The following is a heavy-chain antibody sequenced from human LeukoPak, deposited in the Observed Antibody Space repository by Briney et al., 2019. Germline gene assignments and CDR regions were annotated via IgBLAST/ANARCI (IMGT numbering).Heavy chain of an antibody. CDR3: ARVDSGWNYYYYYYGMDV. CDR1: GGSISSYY. J-gene: IGHJ6*02. V-gene: IGHV4-59*01. Sequence: SETLSLTCTVSGGSISSYYWSWIRQPPGKELEWIGYIYYSGSTNYNPSLKSRVTISVDTSKNQFSLKLSSVTAADTAVYYCARVDSGWNYYYYYYGMDVWGQGTTVTVSS. D-gene: IGHD6-19*01. CDR2: IYYSGST.